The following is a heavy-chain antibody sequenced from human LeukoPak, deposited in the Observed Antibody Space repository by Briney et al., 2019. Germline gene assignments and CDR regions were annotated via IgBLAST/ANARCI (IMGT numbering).Heavy chain of an antibody. CDR3: ARGLIVVVPAATYNWFDP. CDR2: INHSGST. Sequence: PSETLSLTCTVSGGSISSYYWSWIRQPPGKGLEWIGEINHSGSTNYNPSLKSRVTISVDTSKNQFSLKLSSVTAADTAVYYCARGLIVVVPAATYNWFDPWGQGTLVTVSS. D-gene: IGHD2-2*01. V-gene: IGHV4-34*01. J-gene: IGHJ5*02. CDR1: GGSISSYY.